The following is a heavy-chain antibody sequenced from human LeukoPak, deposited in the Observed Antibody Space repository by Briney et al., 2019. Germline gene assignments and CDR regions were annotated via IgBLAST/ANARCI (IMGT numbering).Heavy chain of an antibody. CDR1: VGSINSGNW. J-gene: IGHJ6*02. CDR2: SDHNGTP. V-gene: IGHV4-4*02. CDR3: ATAPILRGEGGEHYQYGMDV. D-gene: IGHD2-2*02. Sequence: PSETLSRTCAVSVGSINSGNWWSWVRQSPGEGLERISESDHNGTPNYNPSLKSRVNISADTFKNHFSLKMTSVTAADTAVYYCATAPILRGEGGEHYQYGMDVWGQGTTVSVSS.